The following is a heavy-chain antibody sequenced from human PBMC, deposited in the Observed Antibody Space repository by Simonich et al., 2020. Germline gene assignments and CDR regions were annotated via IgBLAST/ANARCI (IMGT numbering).Heavy chain of an antibody. CDR2: INPNSGGT. D-gene: IGHD3-22*01. V-gene: IGHV1-2*06. CDR3: ARDWYYYDSSGYYSDAFDI. Sequence: QVQLVQSGAEVKKPGASVKVSCKASGYTFTGYYMHWVRQAPGQGLEWRGRINPNSGGTNYAQKFQGRVTMTRDTSISTAYMELSRLRSDDTAVYYCARDWYYYDSSGYYSDAFDIWGQGTMVTVSS. CDR1: GYTFTGYY. J-gene: IGHJ3*02.